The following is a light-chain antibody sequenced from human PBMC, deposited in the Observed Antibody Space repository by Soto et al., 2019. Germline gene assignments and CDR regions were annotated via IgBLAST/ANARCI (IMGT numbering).Light chain of an antibody. V-gene: IGLV1-40*01. Sequence: QSVLTQPPSVSGAPGQTVTISCTGSSSNIGAGFDVHWYQQVPGTAPKLVLYSNTARPSGVPDRFSGSRSGSSGSLAITGLQPEDEADYYCSSNTPTWIFGGGTKLTVL. CDR2: SNT. CDR1: SSNIGAGFD. J-gene: IGLJ2*01. CDR3: SSNTPTWI.